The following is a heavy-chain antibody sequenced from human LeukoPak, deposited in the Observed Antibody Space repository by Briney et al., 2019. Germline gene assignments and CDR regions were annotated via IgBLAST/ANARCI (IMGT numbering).Heavy chain of an antibody. V-gene: IGHV3-21*04. J-gene: IGHJ3*02. CDR3: ARDRDLRPHTSFDI. Sequence: GGSLRLSCAASGFTFSSYSMNWVRQAPGKGLEWVSSISSSSSYIYYADSVKGRFAISRDNAKNSLYLQMNSLRAEDTAVYYCARDRDLRPHTSFDIWGQGTLVTVSP. D-gene: IGHD2-21*01. CDR1: GFTFSSYS. CDR2: ISSSSSYI.